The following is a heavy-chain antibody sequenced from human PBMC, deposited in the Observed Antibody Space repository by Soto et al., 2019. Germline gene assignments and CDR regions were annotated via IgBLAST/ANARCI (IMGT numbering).Heavy chain of an antibody. V-gene: IGHV4-4*07. D-gene: IGHD1-1*01. Sequence: PSETLSLTCTVSGGSISSHYWTWIRQPAGKGLEWIGRANFSGSTDYNPSLKSRATMSVDTSKNQFSLKVISVTAADKAVYYCARGGTMPWNVLDCWGLGTLVTVSS. CDR1: GGSISSHY. CDR2: ANFSGST. J-gene: IGHJ4*02. CDR3: ARGGTMPWNVLDC.